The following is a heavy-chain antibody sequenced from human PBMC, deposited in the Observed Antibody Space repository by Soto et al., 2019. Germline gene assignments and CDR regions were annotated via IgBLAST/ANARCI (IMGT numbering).Heavy chain of an antibody. J-gene: IGHJ4*02. CDR3: ARDVRVRNAVRVVVVIAIFDY. D-gene: IGHD2-21*01. V-gene: IGHV1-18*01. CDR2: ISAYNGNT. Sequence: QVQLVQSGAEVKKPGASVKVSCKASGYSFTTYGISWVRQAPGQGLEWMGWISAYNGNTNYAQKFKGRVTMTTDTSTSTVYMELRRLTSDDTAVDYFARDVRVRNAVRVVVVIAIFDYWGQGTLDTVSS. CDR1: GYSFTTYG.